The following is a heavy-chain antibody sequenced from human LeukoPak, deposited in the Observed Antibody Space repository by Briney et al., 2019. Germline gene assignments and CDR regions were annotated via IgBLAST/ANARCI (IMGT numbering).Heavy chain of an antibody. CDR2: ISWNSGSI. CDR1: GFTFDDYA. J-gene: IGHJ4*02. V-gene: IGHV3-9*01. D-gene: IGHD3-10*01. CDR3: AKDRSLWFGDPYYFDY. Sequence: GGSLRLSCAASGFTFDDYAMHWVRQAPGKGLEWVSGISWNSGSIGYADSVKGRFTISRDNSKNTLYLQMNSLRAEDTAVYYCAKDRSLWFGDPYYFDYWGQGTLVTVSS.